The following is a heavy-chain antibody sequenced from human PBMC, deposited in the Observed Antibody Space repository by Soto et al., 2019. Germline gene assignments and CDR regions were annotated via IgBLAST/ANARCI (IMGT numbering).Heavy chain of an antibody. CDR3: ARDMRREYYGSGRYPNWFDP. CDR2: ISAYNGNT. CDR1: GYTFTSYG. D-gene: IGHD3-10*01. Sequence: ASVKVSCKASGYTFTSYGISWVRQAPGQGLEWMGWISAYNGNTNYAQKLQGRVTMTTDTSTSTAYMELRSLRSDDTAVYYCARDMRREYYGSGRYPNWFDPWGQGTLVTVSS. J-gene: IGHJ5*02. V-gene: IGHV1-18*01.